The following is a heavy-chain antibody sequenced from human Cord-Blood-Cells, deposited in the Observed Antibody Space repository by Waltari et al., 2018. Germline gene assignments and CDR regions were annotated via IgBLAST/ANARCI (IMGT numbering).Heavy chain of an antibody. CDR3: AKGLQYYYGMDV. CDR1: GFTFSSYG. CDR2: IRYDGSNK. Sequence: QVQLVESGGGVVQPGGSLRLSRAASGFTFSSYGMHWVRQAPGKGLEWVAFIRYDGSNKYYADSVKGRFTISRDNSKNTLYLQMNSLRAEDTAVYYCAKGLQYYYGMDVWGQGTTVTVSS. J-gene: IGHJ6*02. V-gene: IGHV3-30*02.